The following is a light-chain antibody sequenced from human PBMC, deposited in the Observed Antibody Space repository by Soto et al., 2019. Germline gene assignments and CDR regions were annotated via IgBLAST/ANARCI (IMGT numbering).Light chain of an antibody. V-gene: IGLV2-14*01. CDR2: EVS. CDR3: SSYGGTITYVV. Sequence: QSALTQPASVSGSPGQSITISCSGTSSDVGGYNFVSWYQKHPGKAPKLLIYEVSNRPSGVSNRFSGSKSGNTASLTISGLQAEDEADYYCSSYGGTITYVVFGGGTKLTVL. CDR1: SSDVGGYNF. J-gene: IGLJ2*01.